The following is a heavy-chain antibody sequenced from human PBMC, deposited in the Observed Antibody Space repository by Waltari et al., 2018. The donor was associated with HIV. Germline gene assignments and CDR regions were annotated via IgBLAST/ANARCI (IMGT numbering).Heavy chain of an antibody. D-gene: IGHD3-10*01. CDR3: ARRLGAGSYSI. CDR1: GGSISSSRYY. Sequence: QLQLQESGPGLVKPSETLSLTCTVSGGSISSSRYYWGWIRQPPGKGLEWIGSIYYSGSTYYIPSLKSRVTISVDTSKNQFSLKLSSVTAADTAVYYCARRLGAGSYSIWGQGTLVTVSS. V-gene: IGHV4-39*01. J-gene: IGHJ4*02. CDR2: IYYSGST.